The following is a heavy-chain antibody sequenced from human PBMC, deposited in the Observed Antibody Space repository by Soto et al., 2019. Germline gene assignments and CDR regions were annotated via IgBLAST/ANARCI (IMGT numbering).Heavy chain of an antibody. V-gene: IGHV4-28*01. Sequence: QVQLQESGPGLVKPSDTLSLTCAVSGYSISSSNWWGWIRQPPGKGLEWIGYSYYSGSTYYNPSLKSRVTMSVDTSKNQFSLKLSSVTAVDTAVYYCARTSSGWYVADLIDYWGQGTLVTVSS. CDR3: ARTSSGWYVADLIDY. D-gene: IGHD6-19*01. CDR2: SYYSGST. J-gene: IGHJ4*02. CDR1: GYSISSSNW.